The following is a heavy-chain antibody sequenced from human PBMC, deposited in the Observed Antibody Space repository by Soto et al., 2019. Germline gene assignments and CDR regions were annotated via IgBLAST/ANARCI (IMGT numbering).Heavy chain of an antibody. D-gene: IGHD6-6*01. Sequence: GGSLRLSCAASGFTFSSYAMSWVRQAPGKGLEWVSAISGSDGSTYYADSVKGRFTISRDNSKNTLYLQMNSLRAEDRAVYYCAKESMAARYAFDIWGQGTMVTVSS. V-gene: IGHV3-23*01. CDR1: GFTFSSYA. J-gene: IGHJ3*02. CDR2: ISGSDGST. CDR3: AKESMAARYAFDI.